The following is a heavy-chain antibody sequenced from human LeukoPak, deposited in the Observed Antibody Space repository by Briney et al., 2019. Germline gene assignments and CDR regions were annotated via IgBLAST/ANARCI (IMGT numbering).Heavy chain of an antibody. CDR1: GGSISSSSYY. V-gene: IGHV4-39*01. Sequence: SETLSLTCTVSGGSISSSSYYWGWIRQPPGKGLEWIGSIYYSGSTYYNPSLKSRVTISVDTSKNQFSLKLSSVTAADTAVYYCARYDILTGSTRLAFDYWGQGTLVTVSS. CDR3: ARYDILTGSTRLAFDY. J-gene: IGHJ4*02. CDR2: IYYSGST. D-gene: IGHD3-9*01.